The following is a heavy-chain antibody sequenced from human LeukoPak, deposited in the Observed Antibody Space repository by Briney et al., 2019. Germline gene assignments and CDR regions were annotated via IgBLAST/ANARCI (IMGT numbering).Heavy chain of an antibody. J-gene: IGHJ3*02. CDR1: GASLSSYY. V-gene: IGHV4-4*08. CDR3: ATRVRPTSPGVFDI. D-gene: IGHD1-26*01. CDR2: TYSTGST. Sequence: SETLSLTCTVPGASLSSYYWSSFRQSPGKGLYSIGYTYSTGSTNYNPSLKSRVTMSVDTPKTQFSLKLNSWPATNRAVYYCATRVRPTSPGVFDIWGQGTLVTVSS.